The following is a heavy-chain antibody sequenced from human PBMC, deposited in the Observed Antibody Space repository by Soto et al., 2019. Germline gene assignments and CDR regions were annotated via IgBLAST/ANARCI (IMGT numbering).Heavy chain of an antibody. CDR2: ISGSGSAT. D-gene: IGHD1-7*01. J-gene: IGHJ5*02. V-gene: IGHV3-23*01. Sequence: EVQLLESGGSLVQPGGSLRLSCAASGFSFSTYAMGWVRQAPGKGLEWVSAISGSGSATYYADPVKGRFTISRDNSKDTLYLQMKSRSAGDTGVYYCAKDIKGTGTNVIYASWGQGSLVNVSS. CDR1: GFSFSTYA. CDR3: AKDIKGTGTNVIYAS.